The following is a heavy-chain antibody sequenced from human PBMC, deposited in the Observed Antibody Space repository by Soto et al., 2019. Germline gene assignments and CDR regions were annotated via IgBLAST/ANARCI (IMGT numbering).Heavy chain of an antibody. Sequence: QVQLVESGGGVVQPGRSLRLSCAASGFTFSNYGMHWVRPAPGKGLEWVAVISYHGSDKYYAASVKGRFTISRDNSKNTLYLQMDILRAEDTAVYYCAKDHLTSTVTTVGYWGQGTRVTVSS. CDR1: GFTFSNYG. CDR2: ISYHGSDK. D-gene: IGHD4-17*01. J-gene: IGHJ4*02. V-gene: IGHV3-30*18. CDR3: AKDHLTSTVTTVGY.